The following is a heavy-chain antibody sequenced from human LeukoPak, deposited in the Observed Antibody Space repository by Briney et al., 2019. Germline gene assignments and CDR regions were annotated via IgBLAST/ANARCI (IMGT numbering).Heavy chain of an antibody. Sequence: SETLPLTCTVSGGAITNYYWSWIRQPPGKGLEWIGYIYYNGSTKSNPSLKSRVTMSVDTSKNQFSLKLSSVTAADTAVYHCARERMVRGVKAFDIWGQGTMVTVSS. D-gene: IGHD3-10*01. CDR2: IYYNGST. CDR3: ARERMVRGVKAFDI. V-gene: IGHV4-59*12. CDR1: GGAITNYY. J-gene: IGHJ3*02.